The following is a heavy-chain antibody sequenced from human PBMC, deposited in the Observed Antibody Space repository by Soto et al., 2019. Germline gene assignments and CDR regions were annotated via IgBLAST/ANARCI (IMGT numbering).Heavy chain of an antibody. J-gene: IGHJ4*02. CDR2: ISAYTGNT. CDR3: ARGPESRSTAYFDY. Sequence: QVQLVQSGGEVKKPGASVKVSCKVSGYTFTDYGITWVRQAPGQGLEWMGWISAYTGNTNYAQRVQGRVTMSTDTSTSTAYLELRSLRSDDTAVYYCARGPESRSTAYFDYWGQGTLVTVSS. V-gene: IGHV1-18*01. CDR1: GYTFTDYG. D-gene: IGHD1-26*01.